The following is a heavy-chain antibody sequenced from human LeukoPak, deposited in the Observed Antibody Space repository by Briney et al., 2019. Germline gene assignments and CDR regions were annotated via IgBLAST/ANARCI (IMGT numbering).Heavy chain of an antibody. CDR1: EYTFTGYY. Sequence: ASVKVSCKASEYTFTGYYIHWVRQAPGQGLEWMGWINPNSGGTNYAQKFQGRVTMTRDTSISTAYMELSRLRSDDTAVFYCARKSRDGYNLFDSWGQGTLVTVSS. CDR3: ARKSRDGYNLFDS. D-gene: IGHD5-24*01. J-gene: IGHJ4*02. CDR2: INPNSGGT. V-gene: IGHV1-2*02.